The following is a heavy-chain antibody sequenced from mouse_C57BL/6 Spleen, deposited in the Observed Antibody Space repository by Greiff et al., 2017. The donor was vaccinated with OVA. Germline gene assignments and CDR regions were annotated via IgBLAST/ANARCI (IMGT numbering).Heavy chain of an antibody. J-gene: IGHJ2*01. CDR1: GFTFSSYT. Sequence: EVKVVESGGGLVKPGGSLKLSCAASGFTFSSYTMSWVRQTPEKRLEWVATISGGGGNTYYPDSVKGRFTISRDNAKNTLYLQMSSLRSEDTALYYCARHVYGYYPDYWGQGTTLTVSS. CDR2: ISGGGGNT. CDR3: ARHVYGYYPDY. D-gene: IGHD2-3*01. V-gene: IGHV5-9*01.